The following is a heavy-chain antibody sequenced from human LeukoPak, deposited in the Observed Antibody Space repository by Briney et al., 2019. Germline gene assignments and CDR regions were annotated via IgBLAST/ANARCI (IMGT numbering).Heavy chain of an antibody. CDR1: GYSISNDYY. V-gene: IGHV4-38-2*02. D-gene: IGHD4-17*01. J-gene: IGHJ1*01. CDR2: ISHSGST. Sequence: SSETLSLTCSVSGYSISNDYYWGWIRQSPEKGLEWLGSISHSGSTYYNPSLRSRVTISRDMPKNQFSLELNSVTAADTVVYYCAGISTGSCFRHWGQGTLVTVSS. CDR3: AGISTGSCFRH.